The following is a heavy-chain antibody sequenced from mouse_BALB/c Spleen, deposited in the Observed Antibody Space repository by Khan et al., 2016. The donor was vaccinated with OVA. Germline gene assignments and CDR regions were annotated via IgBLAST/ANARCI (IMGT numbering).Heavy chain of an antibody. D-gene: IGHD6-1*01. CDR2: INPSNGRT. CDR1: GYTFTSYW. Sequence: QVQLQQPGAELVKPGASVKLSCKASGYTFTSYWMHWVKQRPGQGLEWIGEINPSNGRTNYNEKFKSKATMTVDQSSSTAYMQLSRPTSEDSAVYYCARVITRDYWGQGTTLTVSS. CDR3: ARVITRDY. J-gene: IGHJ2*01. V-gene: IGHV1S81*02.